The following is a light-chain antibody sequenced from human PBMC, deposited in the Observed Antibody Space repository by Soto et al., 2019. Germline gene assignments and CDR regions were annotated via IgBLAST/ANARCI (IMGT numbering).Light chain of an antibody. V-gene: IGKV1-39*01. CDR3: QQSYSTPLT. Sequence: DLPMTQSPSSLSASVGDRVTLTCRASQSISDYLNWYQQKPGEAPKLLIYAASILQSGVPSRFSGSGSGTDFTLTISSLQPEDFATYYCQQSYSTPLTFGRGTKVEVK. J-gene: IGKJ1*01. CDR2: AAS. CDR1: QSISDY.